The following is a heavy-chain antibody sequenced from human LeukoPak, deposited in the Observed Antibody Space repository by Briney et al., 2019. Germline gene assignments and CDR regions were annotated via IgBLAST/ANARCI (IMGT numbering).Heavy chain of an antibody. CDR2: IYYSGST. J-gene: IGHJ4*02. CDR1: GGSISSYY. D-gene: IGHD5-24*01. V-gene: IGHV4-59*08. Sequence: SETLSLTCTVSGGSISSYYWSWIRQPPGKGLEWIGYIYYSGSTNYNPSLKSRVTISVDTSKNQFSLKLSSVTAADTAMYYCARHREQRWLQFHFDSWGQGTLVTVSS. CDR3: ARHREQRWLQFHFDS.